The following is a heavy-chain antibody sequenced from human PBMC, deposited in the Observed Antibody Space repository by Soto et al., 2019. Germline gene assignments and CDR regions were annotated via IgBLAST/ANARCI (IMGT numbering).Heavy chain of an antibody. J-gene: IGHJ4*02. V-gene: IGHV4-39*01. CDR1: GRSSISSGYY. CDR3: ARLPSRHLVDY. Sequence: SVILSLTCPVSGRSSISSGYYLGWIRQPPGKGLEWIGSMFYGVSTYYNPSLKSRVTVSVDTSKNQFSLNLRSVTAADTAVYYCARLPSRHLVDYWGQGTLVIVSS. CDR2: MFYGVST. D-gene: IGHD3-3*02.